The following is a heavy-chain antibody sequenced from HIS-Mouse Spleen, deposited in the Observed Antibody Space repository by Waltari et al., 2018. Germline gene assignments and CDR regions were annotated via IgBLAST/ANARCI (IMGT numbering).Heavy chain of an antibody. Sequence: QLQLQESGSGLVKPSQTLSLTCAVSGGSISSGGYSWSWIRQPPGKGLEWIGYIYHSGGTYYNPSLKSRVTISVDRSKNQFSLKLSSVTAADTAVYYCARGPSTIFGVVIAQGYFDYWGQGTLVTVAS. CDR1: GGSISSGGYS. CDR2: IYHSGGT. D-gene: IGHD3-3*01. J-gene: IGHJ4*02. V-gene: IGHV4-30-2*01. CDR3: ARGPSTIFGVVIAQGYFDY.